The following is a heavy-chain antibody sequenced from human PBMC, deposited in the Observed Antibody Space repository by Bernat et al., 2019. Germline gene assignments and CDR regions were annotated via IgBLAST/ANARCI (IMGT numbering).Heavy chain of an antibody. V-gene: IGHV3-53*02. CDR2: IYSAGST. CDR1: GFTVSNY. CDR3: ARGGGDHYYYGMDV. J-gene: IGHJ6*02. Sequence: EVHLVETGGGLIQPGGSLRLSCAASGFTVSNYMTWVRQGSGKGLEWVSVIYSAGSTYYADSVKGRFTIARDISKNTRYLQMNSLGAEDTAVYFCARGGGDHYYYGMDVWGQGTTVTVSS. D-gene: IGHD3-16*01.